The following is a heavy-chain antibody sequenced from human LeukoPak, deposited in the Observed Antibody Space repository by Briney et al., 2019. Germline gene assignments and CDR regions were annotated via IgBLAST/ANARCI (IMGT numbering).Heavy chain of an antibody. CDR3: ARADCSSTSCYGRLIVY. CDR1: GGSISSSSYY. J-gene: IGHJ4*02. V-gene: IGHV4-39*07. CDR2: INHSGST. D-gene: IGHD2-2*01. Sequence: SETLSLTCTVSGGSISSSSYYWGWLRQPPGKGLEWIGEINHSGSTNYNPSLKSRVTISVDTSKNQFSLKLSSVTAADTAVYYCARADCSSTSCYGRLIVYWGQGTLVTVSS.